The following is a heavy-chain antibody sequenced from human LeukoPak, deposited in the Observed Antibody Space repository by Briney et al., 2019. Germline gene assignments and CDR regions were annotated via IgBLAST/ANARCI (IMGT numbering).Heavy chain of an antibody. J-gene: IGHJ5*02. D-gene: IGHD3-10*01. Sequence: GASLQISCKGFGYSFTSYWIGWVRQLPGKGLEWMGIIYPGDSDTRYSPSFQGQVTISADKSISTAYLQWSSLKASDTAMYYCARYGSGSYAENWFDHWGQGTLVTVS. CDR2: IYPGDSDT. CDR1: GYSFTSYW. CDR3: ARYGSGSYAENWFDH. V-gene: IGHV5-51*01.